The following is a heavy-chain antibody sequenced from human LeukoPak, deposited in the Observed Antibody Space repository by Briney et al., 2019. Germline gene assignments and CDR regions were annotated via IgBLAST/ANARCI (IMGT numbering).Heavy chain of an antibody. CDR3: ARDPAGSSWFDF. J-gene: IGHJ4*02. V-gene: IGHV3-21*01. CDR2: ISGTTTYI. D-gene: IGHD6-13*01. Sequence: MSGGSLRLSCEASGFTFSDYYMTWVRLAPGKGLEWVASISGTTTYIFYADSLKGRITISRDNAKNSLYLQMNSLRAEDTALYYCARDPAGSSWFDFWGQGTLVTVSS. CDR1: GFTFSDYY.